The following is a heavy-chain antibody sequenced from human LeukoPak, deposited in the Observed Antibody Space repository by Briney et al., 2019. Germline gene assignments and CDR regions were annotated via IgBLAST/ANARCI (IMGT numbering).Heavy chain of an antibody. CDR3: ARVPLNAVPYYYGMDV. D-gene: IGHD2-8*01. J-gene: IGHJ6*02. Sequence: GGSLRLSCAASGFTVSSNYMSWVRQAPGKGLEWVSVIYSGGSTYYADSVKGRFTISRDNSKNTLYLQMNSLRAEDTAVYYCARVPLNAVPYYYGMDVWGQGTTVTVSS. V-gene: IGHV3-53*01. CDR1: GFTVSSNY. CDR2: IYSGGST.